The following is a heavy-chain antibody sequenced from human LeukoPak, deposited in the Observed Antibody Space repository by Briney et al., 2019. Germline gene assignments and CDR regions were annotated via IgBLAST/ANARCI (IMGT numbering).Heavy chain of an antibody. V-gene: IGHV4-30-2*01. D-gene: IGHD3-10*01. CDR2: IYHSGGT. CDR1: GGSISSGVYS. Sequence: SETLSLTCAVSGGSISSGVYSWSWIRQPPGKGLEWIGSIYHSGGTYYNPSLRSRVTLSLDRSNNQFSLTLNSVTAADTAVYYCARWVRGVPRGAFDIWGQGTMVTVSS. CDR3: ARWVRGVPRGAFDI. J-gene: IGHJ3*02.